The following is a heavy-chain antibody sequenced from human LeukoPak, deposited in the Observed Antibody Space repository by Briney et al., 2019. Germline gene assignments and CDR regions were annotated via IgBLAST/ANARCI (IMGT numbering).Heavy chain of an antibody. D-gene: IGHD1-26*01. CDR2: IIPILGIA. V-gene: IGHV1-69*04. Sequence: SVKVSCKASGGTFSSYAISWVRQAPGQGLEWMGRIIPILGIANYAQKFQGRVTITADKSTSTAYMELSSLRAEDTAVYYCASNLIVGANCGFDIWGQGTMVTVSS. CDR1: GGTFSSYA. CDR3: ASNLIVGANCGFDI. J-gene: IGHJ3*02.